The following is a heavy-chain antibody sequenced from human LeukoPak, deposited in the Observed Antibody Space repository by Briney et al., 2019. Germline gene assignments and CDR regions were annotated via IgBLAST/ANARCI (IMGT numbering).Heavy chain of an antibody. CDR3: ARRDGIFDY. V-gene: IGHV3-66*01. Sequence: PGGSLRLSCAASGFTVSSNSMSWVRQAPGKGLVWVSVIYTGGTTYYADSVKGRFTISRDNSKNTLYLQMNSLRGEDTAIYYCARRDGIFDYWGQGTLVTVSS. J-gene: IGHJ4*02. CDR2: IYTGGTT. CDR1: GFTVSSNS. D-gene: IGHD5-24*01.